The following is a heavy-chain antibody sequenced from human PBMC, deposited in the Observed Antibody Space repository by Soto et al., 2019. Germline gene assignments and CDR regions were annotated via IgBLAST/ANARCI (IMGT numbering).Heavy chain of an antibody. CDR3: ARAPGYGDPKRGYFDY. D-gene: IGHD4-17*01. CDR1: GYTFTGYY. V-gene: IGHV1-2*04. CDR2: INPNSGGT. J-gene: IGHJ4*02. Sequence: QVQLVQSGAEVKKPGASVKVSCKASGYTFTGYYMHWVRQAPGQGLEWMGWINPNSGGTNYAQKFQGWVTMTRDTSISTAYMELSRLRSDDTAVYYCARAPGYGDPKRGYFDYWGQGTLVTVSS.